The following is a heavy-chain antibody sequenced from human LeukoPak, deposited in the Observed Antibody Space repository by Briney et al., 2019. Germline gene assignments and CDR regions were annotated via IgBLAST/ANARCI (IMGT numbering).Heavy chain of an antibody. D-gene: IGHD2-21*01. Sequence: GGSLRLSCVASGFTFDDHAMHWVRQAPGKGLEGVSSISWYSGNIGYADSVKGRFSISRDNAKNTLYLEMNSLRTDDTALYFCARDVWRRAFYYAMDVWGRGTTVAVSS. CDR1: GFTFDDHA. CDR2: ISWYSGNI. CDR3: ARDVWRRAFYYAMDV. J-gene: IGHJ6*02. V-gene: IGHV3-9*01.